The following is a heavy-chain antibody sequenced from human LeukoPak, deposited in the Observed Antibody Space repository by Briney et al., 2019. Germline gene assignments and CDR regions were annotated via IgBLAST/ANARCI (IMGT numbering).Heavy chain of an antibody. J-gene: IGHJ4*02. V-gene: IGHV4-59*11. CDR3: ATIKRGAIFGYFDF. CDR2: MFDSVNT. D-gene: IGHD3-3*02. CDR1: GGSITSHC. Sequence: SETLSLTCTVSGGSITSHCWSWIRQPPGKGLEWIAYMFDSVNTKDNPSLKSRLTLSADTSNNQFSLRLSSVTAADTAVYYCATIKRGAIFGYFDFWGQGIKVTVSS.